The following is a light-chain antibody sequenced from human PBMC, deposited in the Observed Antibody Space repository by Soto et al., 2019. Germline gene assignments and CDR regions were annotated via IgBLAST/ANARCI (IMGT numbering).Light chain of an antibody. CDR3: SSYTTSNTRQIV. CDR1: SSDVCGYNY. V-gene: IGLV2-14*03. CDR2: DVS. Sequence: QSVLTQPASVSGSPGQSINISCTGTSSDVCGYNYVSWYQHHPGKAPKLIIYDVSNRPSGVSNPFSDSKSGNTASLTISGLQPEDEADYYCSSYTTSNTRQIVFGTGTKVTVL. J-gene: IGLJ1*01.